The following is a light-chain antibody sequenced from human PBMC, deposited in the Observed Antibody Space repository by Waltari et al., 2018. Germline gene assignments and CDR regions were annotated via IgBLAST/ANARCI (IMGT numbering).Light chain of an antibody. V-gene: IGKV1-5*03. J-gene: IGKJ2*01. Sequence: DIQMTQSPSPMSASVGERVTIICRASQSIGTWLAWYQQKPGKAPKLLIYKTFSLESGVPSRFSGSGSGTEFTFTISSLQPDDFATYYCQQYNTYSYTFGQGTKLEIK. CDR3: QQYNTYSYT. CDR1: QSIGTW. CDR2: KTF.